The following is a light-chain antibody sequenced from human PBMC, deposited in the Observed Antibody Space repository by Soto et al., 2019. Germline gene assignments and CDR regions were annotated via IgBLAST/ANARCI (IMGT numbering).Light chain of an antibody. CDR2: KAS. V-gene: IGKV1-5*03. Sequence: DIQMTQSPSTLSGSVGDRVTITCRASQTISSWLAWYQQKPGKAPKHLIYKASTLKSGVPSRFSGSGSGTEFTLTISSLQPEDFATYYCQHHNSYSGAFGQGTKVELK. CDR3: QHHNSYSGA. J-gene: IGKJ1*01. CDR1: QTISSW.